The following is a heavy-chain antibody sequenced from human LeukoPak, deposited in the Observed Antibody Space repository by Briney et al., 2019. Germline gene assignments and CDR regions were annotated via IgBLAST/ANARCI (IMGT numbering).Heavy chain of an antibody. CDR3: AKGGFSFLGLSYFDY. D-gene: IGHD2/OR15-2a*01. J-gene: IGHJ4*02. Sequence: GGSLRLSCAASGFTFSSYAMSWVRQAPGKGLEWVSAISGSGGSTYYADSVKGRFTISRDNSKSTLYLQMNSLRAEDTAVYYCAKGGFSFLGLSYFDYWGQGTLVTVSS. CDR2: ISGSGGST. V-gene: IGHV3-23*01. CDR1: GFTFSSYA.